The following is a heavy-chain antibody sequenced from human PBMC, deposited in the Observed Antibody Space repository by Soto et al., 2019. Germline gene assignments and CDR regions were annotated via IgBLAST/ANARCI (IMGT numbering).Heavy chain of an antibody. Sequence: EVQLVESGGGLIQPGGSLRRSCAASGFTVSSNYMSWVRQAPGKGLEWVSVIYSGGSTYYADSVKGRFTISRDNSKNTLYLQMNSLRAEDTAVYYCARDQYYGSGNWFDPWGQGTLVTVSS. V-gene: IGHV3-53*01. CDR1: GFTVSSNY. J-gene: IGHJ5*02. D-gene: IGHD3-10*01. CDR2: IYSGGST. CDR3: ARDQYYGSGNWFDP.